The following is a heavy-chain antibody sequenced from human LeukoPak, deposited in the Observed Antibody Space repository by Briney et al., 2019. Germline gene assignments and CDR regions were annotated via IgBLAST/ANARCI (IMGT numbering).Heavy chain of an antibody. V-gene: IGHV1-18*04. CDR1: GYTFTSYY. CDR2: ISAYNGNT. D-gene: IGHD6-13*01. CDR3: ARAGWQQLVRVTTYYFDY. Sequence: GASVKVSCKASGYTFTSYYMHWVRQAPGQGLEWMGWISAYNGNTNYAQKLQGRVTMTTDTSTSTAYMELRSLRSDDTAVYYCARAGWQQLVRVTTYYFDYWGQGTLVTVSS. J-gene: IGHJ4*02.